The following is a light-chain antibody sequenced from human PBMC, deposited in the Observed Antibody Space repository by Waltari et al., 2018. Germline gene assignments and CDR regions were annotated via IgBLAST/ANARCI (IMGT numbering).Light chain of an antibody. CDR2: GAY. CDR1: QSVSSN. Sequence: EIVMTQSPATLSVSPGERATLSRRASQSVSSNLAWYQQKPGQAPRLLIYGAYTRATGIPARFSGSGSGTEFTLTISSLQSEDXXVYYCQQYNNWPPTFGQGTKVEIK. CDR3: QQYNNWPPT. V-gene: IGKV3-15*01. J-gene: IGKJ1*01.